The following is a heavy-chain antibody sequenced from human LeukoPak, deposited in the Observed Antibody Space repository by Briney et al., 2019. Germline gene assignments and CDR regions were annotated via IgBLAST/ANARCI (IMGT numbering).Heavy chain of an antibody. CDR1: GGSISSYY. CDR3: ARVGSSAWYSAGS. Sequence: SETLSLTCTVSGGSISSYYWSWVRHPPGKGLEWIGYIYYSGSTNYNPSLKSRVTISVDTSKNQFSLKLSSVTAADTAVYYCARVGSSAWYSAGSWGQGTLVTVSS. J-gene: IGHJ5*02. V-gene: IGHV4-59*01. CDR2: IYYSGST. D-gene: IGHD6-19*01.